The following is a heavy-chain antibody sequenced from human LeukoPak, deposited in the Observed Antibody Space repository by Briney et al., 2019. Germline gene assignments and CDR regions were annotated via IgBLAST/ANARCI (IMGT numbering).Heavy chain of an antibody. V-gene: IGHV1-69*05. CDR1: GGTFSSYA. D-gene: IGHD5-12*01. CDR2: IIPIFGTA. Sequence: SVKVSCKASGGTFSSYAISWVRQAPGQGLEWMGVIIPIFGTANYSQKFQGRVTITTDESTSTAYMELSSLRSEDTAVYYCARGETYSGTRHPYYYYYMDVWGKGTTVTVSS. CDR3: ARGETYSGTRHPYYYYYMDV. J-gene: IGHJ6*03.